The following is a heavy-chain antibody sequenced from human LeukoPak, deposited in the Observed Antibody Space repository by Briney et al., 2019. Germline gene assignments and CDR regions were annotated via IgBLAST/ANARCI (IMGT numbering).Heavy chain of an antibody. CDR1: GFTFSSYA. D-gene: IGHD2-15*01. J-gene: IGHJ4*02. CDR2: ISYDGSNK. V-gene: IGHV3-30*04. CDR3: ARGGQRYCSGGSCYGGVDY. Sequence: GGSLRLSCAASGFTFSSYAMHWVRQAPGKGLEWVAVISYDGSNKYYADSVKGRFTISRDNSKNTLYLQMNSLRAEDTAVYYCARGGQRYCSGGSCYGGVDYWGQGTLVTVSS.